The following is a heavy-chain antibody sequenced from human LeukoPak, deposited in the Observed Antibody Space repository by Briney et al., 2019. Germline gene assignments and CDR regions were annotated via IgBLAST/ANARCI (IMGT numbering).Heavy chain of an antibody. V-gene: IGHV1-18*01. CDR2: ISAYNGNT. CDR3: ARTYYGSGSYHPRYYYGMDV. D-gene: IGHD3-10*01. CDR1: GYTFTSYG. J-gene: IGHJ6*02. Sequence: ASVKVSCKASGYTFTSYGISWVRQAPGQGLEWMGWISAYNGNTNYAQKLQGRVTMTTDTSTSTAYMELRSLRSDDTAVYYCARTYYGSGSYHPRYYYGMDVWGQGTTVTVSS.